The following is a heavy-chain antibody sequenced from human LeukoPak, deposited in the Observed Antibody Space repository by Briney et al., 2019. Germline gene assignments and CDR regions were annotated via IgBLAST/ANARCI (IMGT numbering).Heavy chain of an antibody. CDR3: SKWGDYDVLTGYYDSDF. CDR1: GFTFSNYA. J-gene: IGHJ4*02. D-gene: IGHD3-9*01. Sequence: GGSLRLSCAASGFTFSNYAMSWVRQAPGKGLEWVSAIVGSGGSTYYADSVKGRFTIFRDNSKNTLFLQMNSLRVEDTALYYCSKWGDYDVLTGYYDSDFWGQGTLVTVSS. V-gene: IGHV3-23*01. CDR2: IVGSGGST.